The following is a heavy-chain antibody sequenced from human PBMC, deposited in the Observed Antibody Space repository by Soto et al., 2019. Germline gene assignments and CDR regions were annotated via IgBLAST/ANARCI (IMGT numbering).Heavy chain of an antibody. Sequence: TLSVTCVVSGGSIIISDYYFSLIRQHPGKGLEWIGYLYYSGSTYYNPSLKSRVTISVDTSKNQFSLKLSSVTAADTAVYYCAKCGSFAHHVNCFDPWGQVTLVPVS. CDR2: LYYSGST. CDR3: AKCGSFAHHVNCFDP. CDR1: GGSIIISDYY. V-gene: IGHV4-31*11. J-gene: IGHJ5*02. D-gene: IGHD3-16*01.